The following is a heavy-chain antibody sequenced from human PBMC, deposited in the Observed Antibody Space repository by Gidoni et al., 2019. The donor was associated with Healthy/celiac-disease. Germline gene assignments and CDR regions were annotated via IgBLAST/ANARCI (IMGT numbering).Heavy chain of an antibody. D-gene: IGHD2-15*01. CDR1: GFTFSNAW. J-gene: IGHJ4*02. V-gene: IGHV3-15*01. Sequence: EVQLVESGGGLVKPGGSLRLSCAASGFTFSNAWLSWVRQAPGKGLEWVGRIKSKTDGGTTDDAAPVKGRFTISRDDSKNTLYLQMNSLKTEDTAVYYCTTQVDCSGGSCPTGGDYWGQGTLVTVSS. CDR3: TTQVDCSGGSCPTGGDY. CDR2: IKSKTDGGTT.